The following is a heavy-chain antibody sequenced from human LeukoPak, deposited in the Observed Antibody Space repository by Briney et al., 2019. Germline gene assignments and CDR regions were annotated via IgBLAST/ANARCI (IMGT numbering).Heavy chain of an antibody. CDR1: RYIFTDYY. CDR2: INPNSGGT. V-gene: IGHV1-2*02. J-gene: IGHJ5*02. D-gene: IGHD2-15*01. CDR3: ARVGCTGGSCYGWFDP. Sequence: GASLKVSCKASRYIFTDYYMHWVPQAPGQGLEWMGWINPNSGGTNSAQKFQGRVTMTRDTSISTAYMELSRLRSDDTAVYYCARVGCTGGSCYGWFDPWGQGTLVTVSS.